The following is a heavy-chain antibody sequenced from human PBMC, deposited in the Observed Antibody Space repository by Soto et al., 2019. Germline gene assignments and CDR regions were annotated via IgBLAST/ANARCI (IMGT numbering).Heavy chain of an antibody. CDR3: ARNGVATTKIYYYYGMDV. CDR2: IIPIFGTA. J-gene: IGHJ6*02. CDR1: GGTFSSYA. V-gene: IGHV1-69*13. Sequence: SVKVSCKASGGTFSSYAISWVRQAPGKGLEWMGGIIPIFGTANYAQKFQGRVTITADESTSTAYMELSSLRSEDTAVYYCARNGVATTKIYYYYGMDVWGQGTTVTVSS. D-gene: IGHD5-12*01.